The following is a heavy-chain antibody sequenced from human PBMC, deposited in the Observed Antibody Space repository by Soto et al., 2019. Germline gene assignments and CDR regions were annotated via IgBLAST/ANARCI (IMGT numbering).Heavy chain of an antibody. Sequence: GGSLRLSCAASGFTFSNAWINWVRQTPGKGLEWVGRVKSKTDGGTTDFAAPVKGRFAISRDDSKNMVYLEMNSLKTEDTAIYYCTTDSYITSIIVRFDYWGHGTLVTAPQ. CDR3: TTDSYITSIIVRFDY. CDR1: GFTFSNAW. J-gene: IGHJ4*01. D-gene: IGHD3-22*01. CDR2: VKSKTDGGTT. V-gene: IGHV3-15*07.